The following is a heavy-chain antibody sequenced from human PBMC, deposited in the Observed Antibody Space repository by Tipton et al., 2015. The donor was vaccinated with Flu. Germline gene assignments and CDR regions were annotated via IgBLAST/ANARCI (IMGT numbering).Heavy chain of an antibody. D-gene: IGHD3-22*01. CDR2: VHYTGYT. J-gene: IGHJ1*01. CDR1: DGAINNNDYY. V-gene: IGHV4-39*01. CDR3: ARSPRASNMRVAEYFQD. Sequence: TLSLTCNVSDGAINNNDYYWGWVRLPPGKGLERIGIVHYTGYTFYNPSLNSRLTISVDTSKNQFSLKLDSVTAADTAIYYCARSPRASNMRVAEYFQDWGQGTLVTVSS.